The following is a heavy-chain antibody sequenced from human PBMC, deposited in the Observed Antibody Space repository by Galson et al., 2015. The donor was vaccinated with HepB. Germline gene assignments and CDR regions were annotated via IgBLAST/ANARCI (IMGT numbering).Heavy chain of an antibody. CDR2: IKRKSDGGTA. Sequence: SLRLSCAASGFTFSNAWMSWVRQAPGKGLEWVGRIKRKSDGGTADYAAPLKGRFTSSRDDSQNTLYLRINSLKTEDTAVYYCTTRYLSFFHYWGQGTLVSVSS. J-gene: IGHJ4*02. CDR3: TTRYLSFFHY. V-gene: IGHV3-15*01. D-gene: IGHD3-16*02. CDR1: GFTFSNAW.